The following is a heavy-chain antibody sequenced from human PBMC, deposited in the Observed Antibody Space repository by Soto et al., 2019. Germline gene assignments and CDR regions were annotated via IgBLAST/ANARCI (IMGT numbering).Heavy chain of an antibody. V-gene: IGHV3-66*01. CDR1: GFTVSSNY. J-gene: IGHJ4*02. CDR2: IYSGGSS. Sequence: EVQLVESGGTLVQPGGSLRLSCAASGFTVSSNYITWVRQATGKRLEWVSVIYSGGSSYYADSVKGRFTISRDNSKNTLYLQMNSLRAEVTAVYYCARGMTIFGVVSHFDCWGQGTLVTVSS. CDR3: ARGMTIFGVVSHFDC. D-gene: IGHD3-3*01.